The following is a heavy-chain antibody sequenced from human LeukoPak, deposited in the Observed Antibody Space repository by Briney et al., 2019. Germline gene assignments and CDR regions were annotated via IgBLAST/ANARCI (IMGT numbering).Heavy chain of an antibody. CDR1: GFTFSSYS. J-gene: IGHJ4*02. CDR3: AREEYSGSYYFDY. V-gene: IGHV3-21*01. Sequence: GSLRLSCAASGFTFSSYSMNWVRQAPGKGLEWVSSISSSSSYIYYADSVKGRFTVSRDNAKNSLYLQMNSLRAEDTAVYYCAREEYSGSYYFDYWGQGTLVTVSS. D-gene: IGHD1-26*01. CDR2: ISSSSSYI.